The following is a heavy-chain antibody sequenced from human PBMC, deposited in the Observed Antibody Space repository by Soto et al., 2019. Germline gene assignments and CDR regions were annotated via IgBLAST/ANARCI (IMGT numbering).Heavy chain of an antibody. D-gene: IGHD3-3*01. Sequence: GGSLRLSCAASGFTFSSYSMNWVRQAPGKGLEWVSYISSSSSTIYYADSVKGRFTFSRDNAKNSLYLQMNSLRAEDTAVYYCARDLVYDFWSGYRWFDPWGQGTLVTVSS. CDR1: GFTFSSYS. CDR3: ARDLVYDFWSGYRWFDP. V-gene: IGHV3-48*01. CDR2: ISSSSSTI. J-gene: IGHJ5*02.